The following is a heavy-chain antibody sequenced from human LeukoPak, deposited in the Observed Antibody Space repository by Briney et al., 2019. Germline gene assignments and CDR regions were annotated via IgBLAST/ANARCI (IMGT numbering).Heavy chain of an antibody. Sequence: GGSLRLSCAASGFTFSSYAMHWVRQAPGKGLEWVAVISYDGSNKYYADSVKGRFTISRDNSKNTLYLQMNSLRAEDTAVYYCARADTAMVLDYWGQGTLATVSS. V-gene: IGHV3-30*04. CDR3: ARADTAMVLDY. J-gene: IGHJ4*02. CDR2: ISYDGSNK. CDR1: GFTFSSYA. D-gene: IGHD5-18*01.